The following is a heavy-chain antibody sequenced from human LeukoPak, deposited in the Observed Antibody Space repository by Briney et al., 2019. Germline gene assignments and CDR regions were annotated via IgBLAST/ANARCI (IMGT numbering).Heavy chain of an antibody. CDR1: GYTFTSYG. Sequence: ASMKVSCKASGYTFTSYGISWVRQAPGQGLEWMGWISAYNGNTNYAQKLQGRVTMTTGTSTSTAYMELRSLRSDDTAVYYCARNLRNYYDSSGPGDYWGQGTLVTVSS. CDR2: ISAYNGNT. J-gene: IGHJ4*02. V-gene: IGHV1-18*01. CDR3: ARNLRNYYDSSGPGDY. D-gene: IGHD3-22*01.